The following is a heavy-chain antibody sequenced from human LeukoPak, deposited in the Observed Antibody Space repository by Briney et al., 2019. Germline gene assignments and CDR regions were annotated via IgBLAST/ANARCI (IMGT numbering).Heavy chain of an antibody. D-gene: IGHD3-10*01. V-gene: IGHV4-4*02. J-gene: IGHJ4*02. Sequence: PSETLSLTCAVSGGSISSSNWWSWVRQPPGKGLEWIGEIYHSGSTNYNPSLKSRVTISVDKSKNQFSLKLSSETAADTAVYYCARVLWFGEDGYYFDYWGQGTLVTVSS. CDR1: GGSISSSNW. CDR3: ARVLWFGEDGYYFDY. CDR2: IYHSGST.